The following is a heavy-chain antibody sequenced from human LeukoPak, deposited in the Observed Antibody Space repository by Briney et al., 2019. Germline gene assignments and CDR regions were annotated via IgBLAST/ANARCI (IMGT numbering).Heavy chain of an antibody. CDR2: IIPILGIA. J-gene: IGHJ1*01. CDR1: GGTFSSYT. V-gene: IGHV1-69*10. Sequence: SVKVSCKASGGTFSSYTISWVRQAPGQGLEWMGGIIPILGIANYAQKFQGRVTIAADKSTSTAYMELSSLRSEDTAVYYCARDGSTVTYFQHWGQGTLVTVSS. CDR3: ARDGSTVTYFQH. D-gene: IGHD4-17*01.